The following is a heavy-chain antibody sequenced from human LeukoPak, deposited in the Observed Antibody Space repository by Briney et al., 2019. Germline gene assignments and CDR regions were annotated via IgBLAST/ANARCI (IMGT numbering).Heavy chain of an antibody. V-gene: IGHV4-4*02. CDR3: ARARTVGAKGIDP. Sequence: SETLSLTCTVSGGSISSSNWWSWVRQPPGKGLEWIGEIYHSGSTNYNPSLKSRVTISVDKSKNQFSLKLSSVTAADTAVYYCARARTVGAKGIDPWGQGTLVTVSS. CDR2: IYHSGST. J-gene: IGHJ5*02. CDR1: GGSISSSNW. D-gene: IGHD1-26*01.